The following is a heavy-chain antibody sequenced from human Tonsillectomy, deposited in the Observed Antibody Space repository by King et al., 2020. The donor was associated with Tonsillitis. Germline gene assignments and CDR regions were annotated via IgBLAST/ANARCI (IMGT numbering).Heavy chain of an antibody. D-gene: IGHD3-10*01. CDR1: GFSFSSYG. CDR2: IWFDGSNR. V-gene: IGHV3-33*08. J-gene: IGHJ4*02. CDR3: ARDGGYGSGSYSLAY. Sequence: QVQLVESGGGVVQPGRSLRLSCAASGFSFSSYGMHWVRQAPGKGLEWVAVIWFDGSNRYYADSVKGRFTISRDNSDNTLYLQMNSLRAEDTAVYYCARDGGYGSGSYSLAYWGLGTLVSVSP.